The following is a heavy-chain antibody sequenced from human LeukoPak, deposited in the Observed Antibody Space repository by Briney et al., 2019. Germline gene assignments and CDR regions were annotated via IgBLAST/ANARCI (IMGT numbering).Heavy chain of an antibody. CDR3: ARGGRASIAAAGPRGY. Sequence: ASVKVSCKASGYTFTSYGISRVRQAPGQGLEWMGWISAYNGNTNYAQKLQGRVTMTTDTSTSTAYMELRTLRSDDTAVYYCARGGRASIAAAGPRGYWGQGTLVTVSS. CDR1: GYTFTSYG. CDR2: ISAYNGNT. D-gene: IGHD6-13*01. J-gene: IGHJ4*02. V-gene: IGHV1-18*04.